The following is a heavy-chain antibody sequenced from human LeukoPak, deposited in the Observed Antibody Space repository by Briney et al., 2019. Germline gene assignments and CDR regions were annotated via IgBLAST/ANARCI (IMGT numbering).Heavy chain of an antibody. CDR2: IYYSGST. CDR1: GGSISSSSYY. J-gene: IGHJ4*02. D-gene: IGHD2-21*02. Sequence: PSETLSLTCTVSGGSISSSSYYWGWLRQPPGKGLEWIGSIYYSGSTYYNPSLKSRVTISVDTSKNQFSLKLSSVTAADTAVYYCARDYCGGDCFVDYWGQGTLVTVSS. V-gene: IGHV4-39*01. CDR3: ARDYCGGDCFVDY.